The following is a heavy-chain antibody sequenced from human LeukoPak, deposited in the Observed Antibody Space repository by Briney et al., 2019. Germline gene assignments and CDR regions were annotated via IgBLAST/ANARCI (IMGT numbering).Heavy chain of an antibody. V-gene: IGHV4-39*01. J-gene: IGHJ4*02. D-gene: IGHD6-13*01. CDR1: GGSISSTSYY. CDR3: AGQDSSWLYYFDY. Sequence: PSETLSLTCTVSGGSISSTSYYWGWLRQPPGKGLEWIGNIYYSGSTYYNPSLKSRFTISVDTSKNQFSLKLSSLTAADTAVYYCAGQDSSWLYYFDYWGQGTLVTVSS. CDR2: IYYSGST.